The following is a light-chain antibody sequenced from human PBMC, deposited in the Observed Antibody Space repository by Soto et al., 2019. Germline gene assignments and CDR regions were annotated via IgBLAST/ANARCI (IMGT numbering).Light chain of an antibody. V-gene: IGKV1-9*01. Sequence: IQLTQSPSSLSASVGDRVTITCRGSQGINSYLAWYQENTRKAPKLLIYADSTLQSGVPSRFSGSGSGTDYPLTISILQPEDFATYYCQQLDSYPSSTFGGGTKVDIK. CDR2: ADS. CDR1: QGINSY. J-gene: IGKJ4*01. CDR3: QQLDSYPSST.